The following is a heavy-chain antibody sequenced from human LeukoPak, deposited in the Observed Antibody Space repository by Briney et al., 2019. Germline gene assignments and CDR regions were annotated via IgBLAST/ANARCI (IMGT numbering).Heavy chain of an antibody. CDR2: INSDGSST. Sequence: PGGSLRLSCAASGFTFSSYWMHWVRQAPGKGLVWVSRINSDGSSTSYADSVKGRFTISRDNAKNTLYLQMSSLRAEDTAVYYCARDDCSSTSCEENWFDPWGQGTLVTVSS. D-gene: IGHD2-2*01. V-gene: IGHV3-74*01. J-gene: IGHJ5*02. CDR3: ARDDCSSTSCEENWFDP. CDR1: GFTFSSYW.